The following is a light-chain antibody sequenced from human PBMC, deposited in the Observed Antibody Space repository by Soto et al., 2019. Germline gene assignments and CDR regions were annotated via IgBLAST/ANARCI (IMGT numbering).Light chain of an antibody. CDR3: QQYYSSPLS. Sequence: DIQMTQSPSTLSASVGDRVTITCRARQSSSTWVGWYQQRPGKAPKILIYKAYSLESGDPSRFSGSRSGTEFPLTISSLQPVDFATESFQQYYSSPLSFGGWTMVEIK. CDR1: QSSSTW. CDR2: KAY. J-gene: IGKJ4*02. V-gene: IGKV1-5*03.